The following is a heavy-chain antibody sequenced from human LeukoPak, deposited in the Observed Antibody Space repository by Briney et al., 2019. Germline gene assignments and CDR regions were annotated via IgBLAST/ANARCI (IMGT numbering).Heavy chain of an antibody. CDR2: ITQDGSVI. Sequence: GGSLRLSCAASGFTFSSSWMTWIRQAPGTGLEWLANITQDGSVINYVDSVRGRFTISRDNAKYSLYLQLNSLRAEDTAVYYCARDIAYHAFDIWGQGTMVTVSS. V-gene: IGHV3-7*01. D-gene: IGHD2-15*01. CDR1: GFTFSSSW. J-gene: IGHJ3*02. CDR3: ARDIAYHAFDI.